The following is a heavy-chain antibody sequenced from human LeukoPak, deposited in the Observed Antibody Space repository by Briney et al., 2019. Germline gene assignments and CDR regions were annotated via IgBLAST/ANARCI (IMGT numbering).Heavy chain of an antibody. J-gene: IGHJ4*02. CDR3: AKAILTSGWYRFDN. D-gene: IGHD6-19*01. Sequence: GGSLRLSCAASGFIFNSYAMSWVRQAPGKGLEWVSAISTGGGGTYYADSVKGRFTVSRGNSKNTLYLQMTSLRAEDTAVYYCAKAILTSGWYRFDNWGQGTLVTVSS. CDR2: ISTGGGGT. CDR1: GFIFNSYA. V-gene: IGHV3-23*01.